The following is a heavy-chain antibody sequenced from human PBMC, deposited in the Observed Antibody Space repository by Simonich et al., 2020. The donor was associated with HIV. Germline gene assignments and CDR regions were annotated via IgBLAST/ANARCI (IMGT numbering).Heavy chain of an antibody. Sequence: QVQLQESGPGLVKPSQTLSLTCTVSGAPARIGAYYLSWIRQHPGKGLEWIGNIYYRWNTHYNPSLKSRLSISIDTSRNQFSLKLSSVTAADTAVYYCARGADYNYGYVGFDYWGQGTLVTVSS. CDR2: IYYRWNT. CDR1: GAPARIGAYY. J-gene: IGHJ4*02. D-gene: IGHD3-16*01. CDR3: ARGADYNYGYVGFDY. V-gene: IGHV4-31*02.